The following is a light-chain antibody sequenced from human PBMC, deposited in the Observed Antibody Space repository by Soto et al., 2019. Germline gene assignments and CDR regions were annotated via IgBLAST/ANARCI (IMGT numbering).Light chain of an antibody. CDR3: QHYNSYSEA. CDR1: QTISSW. CDR2: KAS. J-gene: IGKJ1*01. Sequence: DIQMTRSPSSLSGSVGDVGAVSFRASQTISSWLAWYQQKPGKAPKLLIYKASTLKSGVPSRFSGSGSGTEFTLTISSLQPDDFATYYCQHYNSYSEAFGQGTKVDIK. V-gene: IGKV1-5*03.